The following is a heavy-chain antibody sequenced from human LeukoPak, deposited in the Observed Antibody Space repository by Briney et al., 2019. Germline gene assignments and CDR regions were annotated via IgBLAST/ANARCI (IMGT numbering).Heavy chain of an antibody. CDR2: ISAHNGNT. D-gene: IGHD2-15*01. V-gene: IGHV1-18*01. Sequence: ASVKVSCKASGYTFTSCGISWVRQAPGQGLEWMGWISAHNGNTNYAQKLQGRVTMTTDTSTSTAYMELRSLRSDDTAVYYCARDPRRSGEAYFDYWGQGTLVTVSS. CDR3: ARDPRRSGEAYFDY. CDR1: GYTFTSCG. J-gene: IGHJ4*02.